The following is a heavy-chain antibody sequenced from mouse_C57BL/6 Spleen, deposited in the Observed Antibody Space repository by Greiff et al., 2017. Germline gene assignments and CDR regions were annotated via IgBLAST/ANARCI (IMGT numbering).Heavy chain of an antibody. CDR3: ARGDFLVAY. V-gene: IGHV1-61*01. J-gene: IGHJ3*01. CDR1: GYTFTSYW. Sequence: QVQLQQPGAELVRPGSSVKLSCKASGYTFTSYWMDWVKQRPGQGLEWIGNIYPSDSETHYNQKFKDKATLTVDKSSSTAYMQLSSLTSEDSAVYYCARGDFLVAYWGQGTLVTVSA. CDR2: IYPSDSET.